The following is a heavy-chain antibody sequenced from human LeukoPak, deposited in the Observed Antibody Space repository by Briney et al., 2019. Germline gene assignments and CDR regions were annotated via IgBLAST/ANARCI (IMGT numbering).Heavy chain of an antibody. V-gene: IGHV3-23*01. CDR3: SRATTYDILTGYSDY. J-gene: IGHJ4*02. CDR2: ISGSGGST. CDR1: GFTFSSYA. D-gene: IGHD3-9*01. Sequence: GGSLRLSCAASGFTFSSYAMSWVRQAPGKGLEWVSAISGSGGSTYYADSVKGRFTISRDNSKNTLYLQMNSLRAEDTAVYYCSRATTYDILTGYSDYWGQGTLVTVSS.